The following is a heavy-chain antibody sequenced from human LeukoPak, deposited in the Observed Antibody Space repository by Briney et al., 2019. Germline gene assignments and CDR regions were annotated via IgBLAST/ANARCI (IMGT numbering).Heavy chain of an antibody. CDR1: GFTFSSYG. D-gene: IGHD2-15*01. J-gene: IGHJ4*02. CDR2: ISYDGSNK. CDR3: AKDRSGSWIFDY. Sequence: PGGSLRLSCAASGFTFSSYGMHWVRQAPGKGLEGVAVISYDGSNKYYADSVKGRFTISRDNSKNTLYLQMNSLRAEDTAVYYCAKDRSGSWIFDYWGQGTLVTVSS. V-gene: IGHV3-30*18.